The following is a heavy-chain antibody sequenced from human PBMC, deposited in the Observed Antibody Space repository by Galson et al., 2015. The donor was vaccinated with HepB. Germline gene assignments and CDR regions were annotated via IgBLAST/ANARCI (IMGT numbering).Heavy chain of an antibody. J-gene: IGHJ4*02. CDR2: INAGNGNT. D-gene: IGHD5-18*01. V-gene: IGHV1-3*01. CDR1: GYTFTSYA. Sequence: SVKVSCKASGYTFTSYAMHWVRQAPGQRLEWMGWINAGNGNTKYSQKFQGRVTITRDTSASTAYMELSSLRSEDTAVYYCARDHYLQLWFSVSFDYWGQGTLVTVSS. CDR3: ARDHYLQLWFSVSFDY.